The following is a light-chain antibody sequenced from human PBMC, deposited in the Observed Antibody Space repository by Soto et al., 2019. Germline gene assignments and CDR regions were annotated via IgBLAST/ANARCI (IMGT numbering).Light chain of an antibody. V-gene: IGLV2-14*01. CDR3: SSYTTGSTLYV. CDR1: SSDIDNYNY. J-gene: IGLJ1*01. CDR2: EVS. Sequence: QSVLTQPASVSGSPGQSITISCTGTSSDIDNYNYVSWYQQHPGKAPKLMIYEVSNRPSGVSNRFSGSKSGNTASLTISGLQAEDEADYYCSSYTTGSTLYVFGSGTKLTVL.